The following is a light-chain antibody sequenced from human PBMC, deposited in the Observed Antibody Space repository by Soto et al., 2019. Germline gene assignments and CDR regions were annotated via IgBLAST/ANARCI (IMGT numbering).Light chain of an antibody. V-gene: IGLV1-40*01. CDR3: QSYDDTLSGSWV. CDR2: VNN. Sequence: QSVLTQPPSVSGAPGQGVTISCSGSSSNVGAASDVYWYQQLPGTAPRLLISVNNKRPSGVPDRFSGSKSGTSASLAITGLRPEDEADYYCQSYDDTLSGSWVFGTGTKVTVL. CDR1: SSNVGAASD. J-gene: IGLJ1*01.